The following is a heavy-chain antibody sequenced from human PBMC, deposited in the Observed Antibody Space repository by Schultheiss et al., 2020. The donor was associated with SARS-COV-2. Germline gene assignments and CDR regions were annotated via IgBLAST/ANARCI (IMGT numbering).Heavy chain of an antibody. CDR2: IYYTGGA. CDR1: GGSIISSSHY. J-gene: IGHJ3*02. V-gene: IGHV4-39*01. D-gene: IGHD1-26*01. Sequence: SETLSLTCTVSGGSIISSSHYWGWVRQPPGKGLEWIGSIYYTGGAYYNTSLRSRVTISVDTSRDQFSLKMTSVTAADTAVYYCATGVGATTDAFAIWGQGTMVTVSS. CDR3: ATGVGATTDAFAI.